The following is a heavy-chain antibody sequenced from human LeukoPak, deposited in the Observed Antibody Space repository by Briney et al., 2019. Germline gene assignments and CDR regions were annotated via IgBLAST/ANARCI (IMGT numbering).Heavy chain of an antibody. CDR3: ARAYYGSGSARKFDY. Sequence: ASVKVSCKASGYTFTGYYMHWVRQAPGQGLEWMGWINPNSGGTNYAQKFQGRVTMTRDTSISTAYMELSRLRSDDTAVYYCARAYYGSGSARKFDYWGQGTLVTVSS. CDR1: GYTFTGYY. D-gene: IGHD3-10*01. CDR2: INPNSGGT. J-gene: IGHJ4*02. V-gene: IGHV1-2*02.